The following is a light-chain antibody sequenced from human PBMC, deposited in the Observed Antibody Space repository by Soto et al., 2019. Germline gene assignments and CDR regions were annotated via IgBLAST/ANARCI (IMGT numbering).Light chain of an antibody. Sequence: QSALTQPASVSGSPGQSITMSCTGSTSDFGDDKYVSWYQQQPGKGPNLLIYGVTNRPSGVPDRFSGSRSGTSASLAITGLQAEDEADYYCQSYDSSLSGSVFGTGTKLTVL. CDR2: GVT. V-gene: IGLV2-14*01. CDR3: QSYDSSLSGSV. J-gene: IGLJ1*01. CDR1: TSDFGDDKY.